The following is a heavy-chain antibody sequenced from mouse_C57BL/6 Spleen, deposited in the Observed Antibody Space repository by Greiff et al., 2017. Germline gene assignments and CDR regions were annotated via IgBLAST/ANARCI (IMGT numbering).Heavy chain of an antibody. CDR2: IYPGDGDT. J-gene: IGHJ1*03. V-gene: IGHV1-82*01. CDR1: GYAFSSSW. D-gene: IGHD2-14*01. CDR3: ARSRRVQYFDV. Sequence: VKLMESGPELVKPGASVKISCKASGYAFSSSWMNWVKQRPGKGLEWIGRIYPGDGDTNYNGKFKGKATLTADKSSSTAYMQLSSLTSEDSAVCFCARSRRVQYFDVWGTGTTVTVSS.